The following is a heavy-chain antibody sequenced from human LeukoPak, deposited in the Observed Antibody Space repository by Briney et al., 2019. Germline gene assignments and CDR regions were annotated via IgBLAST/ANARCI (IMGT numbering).Heavy chain of an antibody. D-gene: IGHD3-10*01. CDR2: IYTSGST. Sequence: SETLSLTCTVSGGSISSYYWSWIRQPAGKGLEWIGRIYTSGSTNYNPSLKSRVTMSVATSKNHFSLKLSSVTAADTAVYYCARGVIRGVYHGMDVWGQGTTVTVSS. J-gene: IGHJ6*02. CDR1: GGSISSYY. V-gene: IGHV4-4*07. CDR3: ARGVIRGVYHGMDV.